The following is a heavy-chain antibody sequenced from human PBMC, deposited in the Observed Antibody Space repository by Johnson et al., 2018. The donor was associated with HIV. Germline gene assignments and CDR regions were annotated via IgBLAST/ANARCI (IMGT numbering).Heavy chain of an antibody. D-gene: IGHD6-19*01. J-gene: IGHJ3*02. V-gene: IGHV3-30*02. CDR3: ARDRSSGWYGRVDAFDI. CDR1: GFTFSSYG. CDR2: IRYDGSNK. Sequence: QVQLVESGGAVVQPGGSLRLSCAASGFTFSSYGMHWVRQAPGKGLEWVAFIRYDGSNKYYADSVKGRFTISRDNSKNTLYLQMNSLRAEDTAVYYCARDRSSGWYGRVDAFDIWGQGTMVTVSS.